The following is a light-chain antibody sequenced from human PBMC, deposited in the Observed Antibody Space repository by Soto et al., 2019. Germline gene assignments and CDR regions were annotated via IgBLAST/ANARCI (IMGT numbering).Light chain of an antibody. Sequence: DIQMTKSPSSVSASVGDRVTITCRATQSSSTWLAWYQQKPGKAPKLLVYAASSLQSGVASMFSGSGSGTDFTLANSSVQPEEFSTYSCQQANSFPFTFGPETKVDI. J-gene: IGKJ3*01. CDR2: AAS. CDR3: QQANSFPFT. V-gene: IGKV1-12*01. CDR1: QSSSTW.